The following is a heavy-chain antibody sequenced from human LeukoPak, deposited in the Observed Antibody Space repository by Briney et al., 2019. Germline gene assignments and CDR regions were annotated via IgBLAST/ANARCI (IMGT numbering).Heavy chain of an antibody. V-gene: IGHV3-23*01. CDR1: GFTFSSYA. CDR3: AKGTGGYCSSTSCGSDY. J-gene: IGHJ4*02. D-gene: IGHD2-2*01. Sequence: GGSLRLSCAASGFTFSSYAMSWVRQAPGKGLEWVSAISGSGGSTYYADSVKGRFTISRDNSKNTLYLQMNSLRAEDTAVYYCAKGTGGYCSSTSCGSDYWGQGTLVTVSS. CDR2: ISGSGGST.